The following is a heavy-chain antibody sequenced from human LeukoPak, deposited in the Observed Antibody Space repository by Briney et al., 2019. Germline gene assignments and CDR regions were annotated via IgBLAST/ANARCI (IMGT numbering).Heavy chain of an antibody. Sequence: GGSLRLSCAASGFTFRNYAMGWVRQAPGKGLEWVSVISAADGDNTYYADSVKGRFSISRDNSNYTLHLQMNSLRAEDTAVFYCAKFKGHYYYDSSGYCGNWGQGTLVTVSS. CDR2: ISAADGDNT. J-gene: IGHJ4*02. CDR1: GFTFRNYA. CDR3: AKFKGHYYYDSSGYCGN. V-gene: IGHV3-23*01. D-gene: IGHD3-22*01.